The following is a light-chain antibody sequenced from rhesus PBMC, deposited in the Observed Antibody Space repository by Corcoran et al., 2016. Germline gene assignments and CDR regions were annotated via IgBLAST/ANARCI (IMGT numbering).Light chain of an antibody. CDR1: ESVGSY. CDR3: QQYNDLLYS. V-gene: IGKV3-40*03. CDR2: SAY. J-gene: IGKJ2*01. Sequence: EIVMTQSPATLSLSPGETATLSCRASESVGSYLAWYQQKPGQAPNLLVHSAYFRATGIPDRFSGSGSRTEFTLTISSLEPEDVEVYHCQQYNDLLYSFGQGTKVEIE.